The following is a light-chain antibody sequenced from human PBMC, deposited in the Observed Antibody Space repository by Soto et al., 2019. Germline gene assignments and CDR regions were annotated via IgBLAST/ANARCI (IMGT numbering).Light chain of an antibody. CDR2: AAS. CDR3: HQSYSTPWA. V-gene: IGKV1-39*01. Sequence: IQMTQSPSSLSASVGDRVTITCRASQRISSYLNWYQQKPGKAPKLLIYAASSLQSAVPSRFKGNGSGTEITHTISSLQTNEFATDYCHQSYSTPWAFGQGTKVQIK. J-gene: IGKJ1*01. CDR1: QRISSY.